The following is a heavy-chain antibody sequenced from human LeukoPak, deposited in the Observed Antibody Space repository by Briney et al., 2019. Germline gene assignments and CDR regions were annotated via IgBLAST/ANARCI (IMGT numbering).Heavy chain of an antibody. J-gene: IGHJ6*02. CDR2: INHSGST. CDR3: ARYSSSSGNYYYYYGMDV. Sequence: SETLSLTCAVYGGSFSGYYWSWIRQPPGKGLEWIGEINHSGSTNYNPSLKSRVTISVDTSKNQFSLKLSSVTAADTAVYYCARYSSSSGNYYYYYGMDVWGQGTTVTVSS. V-gene: IGHV4-34*01. CDR1: GGSFSGYY. D-gene: IGHD6-6*01.